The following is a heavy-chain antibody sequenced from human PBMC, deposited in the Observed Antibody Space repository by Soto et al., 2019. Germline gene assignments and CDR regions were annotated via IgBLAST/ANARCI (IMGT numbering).Heavy chain of an antibody. Sequence: QVQLQESGPGLVKPSQTLSLTCTVSGGSISSGGYYWSWIRQHPGKGLEWIGYIYYSGSTYYNPSLKSRVTISVDTSKNQFSLKLSSVTAADTAVYYCAGTRGTGTSPEVDYYYYYMDVWGKGTTVTVSS. D-gene: IGHD1-1*01. J-gene: IGHJ6*03. CDR3: AGTRGTGTSPEVDYYYYYMDV. CDR1: GGSISSGGYY. V-gene: IGHV4-31*03. CDR2: IYYSGST.